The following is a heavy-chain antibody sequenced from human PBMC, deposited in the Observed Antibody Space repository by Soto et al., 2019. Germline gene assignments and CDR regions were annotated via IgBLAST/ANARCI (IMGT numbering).Heavy chain of an antibody. CDR1: GFTFSRYA. CDR3: AKVSLGATTITDYYYYGMDV. J-gene: IGHJ6*02. D-gene: IGHD1-26*01. V-gene: IGHV3-23*01. Sequence: PGGSLRLSCAASGFTFSRYAMSWVRQAPGKGLEWVSAISGGGGSTYYADSVKGRVTISRDNSKNTLYLQMNSLRAEDTAVYYCAKVSLGATTITDYYYYGMDVWGQGTTVTVSS. CDR2: ISGGGGST.